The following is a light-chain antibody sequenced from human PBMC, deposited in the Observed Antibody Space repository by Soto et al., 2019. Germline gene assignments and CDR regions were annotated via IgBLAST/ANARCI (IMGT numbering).Light chain of an antibody. CDR2: DAS. CDR3: HQYDNLPYT. J-gene: IGKJ2*01. Sequence: DIQMTQSPSSLSASVGDRVTITCQASQDISKYLSWHQQKPGKAPKILIHDASNLETGVPSRFSGSGSGTDSTFTVTSLQPEVIATYYGHQYDNLPYTFGQGTELEIK. V-gene: IGKV1-33*01. CDR1: QDISKY.